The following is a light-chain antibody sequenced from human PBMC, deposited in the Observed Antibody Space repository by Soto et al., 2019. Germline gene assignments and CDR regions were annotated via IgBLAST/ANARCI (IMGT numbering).Light chain of an antibody. Sequence: QSVLTQPPSASGTPGQRVTISCSGSSSNLESNTVTWYQQLPGTAPKHVIYSNYDRPSGVIDRCSGSTSGTSASLVIRGLQSEDVADYYSAAWDDILNGYVLGRGTKVTVL. J-gene: IGLJ1*01. V-gene: IGLV1-44*01. CDR3: AAWDDILNGYV. CDR2: SNY. CDR1: SSNLESNT.